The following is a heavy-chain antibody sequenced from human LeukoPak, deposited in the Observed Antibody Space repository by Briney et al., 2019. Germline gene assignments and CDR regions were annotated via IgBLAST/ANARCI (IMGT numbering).Heavy chain of an antibody. CDR3: AREHSGWYNY. Sequence: GASVKVSCKSSGYTFTSCGNSWVRQAPGQGLEGVGWISAYNGNTNYAQKPQGRVTMTTDTSTSTAYMELRSLRSDDAAVYYCAREHSGWYNYWGQGTLVTVSS. D-gene: IGHD6-19*01. J-gene: IGHJ4*02. CDR2: ISAYNGNT. CDR1: GYTFTSCG. V-gene: IGHV1-18*04.